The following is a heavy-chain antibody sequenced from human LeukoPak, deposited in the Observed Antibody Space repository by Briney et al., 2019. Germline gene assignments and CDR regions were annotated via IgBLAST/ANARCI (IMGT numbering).Heavy chain of an antibody. D-gene: IGHD1-7*01. CDR1: GGTFSSYA. J-gene: IGHJ6*03. CDR2: IIPIFGTA. Sequence: GASVKVSCKASGGTFSSYAISWVRQAPGQGLEWMGGIIPIFGTANYAQKFQGRVTITTDESTCTAYMELSSLRSEDTAVYYCAAELQGGLNYYYYYMDVWGKGTTVTVSS. CDR3: AAELQGGLNYYYYYMDV. V-gene: IGHV1-69*05.